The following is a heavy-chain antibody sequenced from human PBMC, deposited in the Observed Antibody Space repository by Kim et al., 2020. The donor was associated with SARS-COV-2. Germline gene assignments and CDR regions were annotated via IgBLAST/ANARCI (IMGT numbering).Heavy chain of an antibody. CDR2: IIPIFGTA. V-gene: IGHV1-69*13. CDR3: ARPRDGYNFGFDY. CDR1: GGTFSSYA. J-gene: IGHJ4*02. Sequence: SVKVSCKASGGTFSSYAISWVRQAPGQGLEWMGGIIPIFGTANYAQKFQGRVTITADESTSTAYMELSSLRSEDTAVYYCARPRDGYNFGFDYWGQGTLVTVSS. D-gene: IGHD5-12*01.